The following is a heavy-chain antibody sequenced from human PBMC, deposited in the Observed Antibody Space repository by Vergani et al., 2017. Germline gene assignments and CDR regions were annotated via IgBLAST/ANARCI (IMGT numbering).Heavy chain of an antibody. CDR2: IYHSGST. V-gene: IGHV4-4*02. Sequence: QVQLQESGPGLVKPSGTLSLTCAVSGGSISSSNWWSWVRQPPGKGLEWIGEIYHSGSTNYNPSLKSRVTISVDKSKSQFSLKLSSVTAADTAVYYCARRGVSSRLTYWYFDLWGRGTLVTVSS. D-gene: IGHD4/OR15-4a*01. CDR1: GGSISSSNW. CDR3: ARRGVSSRLTYWYFDL. J-gene: IGHJ2*01.